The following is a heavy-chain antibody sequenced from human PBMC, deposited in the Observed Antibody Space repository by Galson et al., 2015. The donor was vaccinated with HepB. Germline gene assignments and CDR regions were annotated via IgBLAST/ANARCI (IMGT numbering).Heavy chain of an antibody. J-gene: IGHJ4*02. D-gene: IGHD2-21*02. Sequence: SVKVSCKVSGYTLTELSMHWVRQAPGKGLEWMGGFDPEDGETIYAQKFQGRVTMTEDTSTDTAYMELSSLRSEDTAVYYCATRGGGDWRSIDYWGQGTLVTVSS. V-gene: IGHV1-24*01. CDR3: ATRGGGDWRSIDY. CDR2: FDPEDGET. CDR1: GYTLTELS.